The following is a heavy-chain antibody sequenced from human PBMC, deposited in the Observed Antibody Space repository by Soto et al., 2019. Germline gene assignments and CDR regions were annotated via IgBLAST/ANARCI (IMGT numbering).Heavy chain of an antibody. CDR2: ISYDGYNK. D-gene: IGHD4-17*01. CDR1: GFTFSNYG. Sequence: QVQLVESGGGVVQPGRSLRLSCAASGFTFSNYGMHWVRQAPGKVLEWVALISYDGYNKYYADSVKGRFTIYRDSSKSTLYLQMASLKAEDTAVYYCAKDPANVEIHGAFDYWGQGTRVTVSS. J-gene: IGHJ4*02. CDR3: AKDPANVEIHGAFDY. V-gene: IGHV3-30*18.